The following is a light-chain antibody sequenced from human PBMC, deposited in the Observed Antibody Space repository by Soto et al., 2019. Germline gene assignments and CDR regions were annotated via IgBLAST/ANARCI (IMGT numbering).Light chain of an antibody. CDR1: SSDVGGYTY. Sequence: QSALTQPASVSGSPGQSITISCTGTSSDVGGYTYVSWYQQHPGKAPKFMIYDVNNRPSGVSNRFSGSKSGNTASLTISGLQAEDEADHYCSSYTSSSAFFVFVTGTKLTVL. CDR2: DVN. CDR3: SSYTSSSAFFV. J-gene: IGLJ1*01. V-gene: IGLV2-14*03.